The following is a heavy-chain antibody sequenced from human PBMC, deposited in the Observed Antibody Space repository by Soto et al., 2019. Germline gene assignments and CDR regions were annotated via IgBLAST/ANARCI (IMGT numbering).Heavy chain of an antibody. CDR2: VNPIVSMS. Sequence: QVQLVQSGAEVKRPGSSVKVSCKASGDTFNFYSINWVRQAPGVGLEWMGRVNPIVSMSNYAQKFQGRAKMTXDXSTSTAYMELSSLRSEDTAIYYCASSYGSGYRAFDYWGQGALVTVSS. J-gene: IGHJ4*02. V-gene: IGHV1-69*02. CDR1: GDTFNFYS. CDR3: ASSYGSGYRAFDY. D-gene: IGHD3-10*01.